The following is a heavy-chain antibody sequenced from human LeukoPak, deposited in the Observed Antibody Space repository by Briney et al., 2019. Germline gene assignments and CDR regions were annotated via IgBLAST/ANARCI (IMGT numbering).Heavy chain of an antibody. J-gene: IGHJ6*02. CDR1: GGSFSGYY. Sequence: SETLSLTCAVYGGSFSGYYWSWIRQPPGKGLEWIGEINHSGSTNYNPSLKSRVTISVDTSKNQFSLKLGSVTAADTAVYYCARSIAARLRYYYYGMDVWGQGTTVTVSS. CDR3: ARSIAARLRYYYYGMDV. D-gene: IGHD6-6*01. V-gene: IGHV4-34*01. CDR2: INHSGST.